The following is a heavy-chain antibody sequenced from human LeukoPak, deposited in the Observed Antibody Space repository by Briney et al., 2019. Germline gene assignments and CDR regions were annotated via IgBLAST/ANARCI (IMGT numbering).Heavy chain of an antibody. D-gene: IGHD3-10*01. CDR2: IYTSGNT. CDR3: ARARSGAFDS. CDR1: GDSISSGSYY. J-gene: IGHJ3*02. Sequence: SETLSLTCNISGDSISSGSYYWSWIRQPAGKALEWIGRIYTSGNTNYKPSLKSRLTISLDTSKKQFSLNLSSVTAADTAQYYCARARSGAFDSWGQGALVTVSS. V-gene: IGHV4-61*02.